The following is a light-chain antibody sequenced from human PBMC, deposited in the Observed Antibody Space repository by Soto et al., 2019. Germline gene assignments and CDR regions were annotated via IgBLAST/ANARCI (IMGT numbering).Light chain of an antibody. CDR1: SSNIGSNY. J-gene: IGLJ1*01. Sequence: QSALTQAPSASGTPGQRVTISCSGSSSNIGSNYVYWYQQFPGMAPKLPIYRNNQRPSGVPDRISGSKSGTSASLAISGLRSEDEADYYCAAWDDSLSVFYVFGTGTKVTVL. V-gene: IGLV1-47*01. CDR3: AAWDDSLSVFYV. CDR2: RNN.